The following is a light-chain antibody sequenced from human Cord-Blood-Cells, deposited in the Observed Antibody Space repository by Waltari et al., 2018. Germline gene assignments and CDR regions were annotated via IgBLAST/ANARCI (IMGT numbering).Light chain of an antibody. Sequence: EIVLTQSPATLSLLPGARATLSCRASQSVSSYLACYQRKPGQAPRPLIYDASNMATGIPARFSGSGSVTDFTLTISSLEPEDFAVYYCQQRSNWLFGQGTKLEIK. V-gene: IGKV3-11*01. J-gene: IGKJ2*01. CDR1: QSVSSY. CDR2: DAS. CDR3: QQRSNWL.